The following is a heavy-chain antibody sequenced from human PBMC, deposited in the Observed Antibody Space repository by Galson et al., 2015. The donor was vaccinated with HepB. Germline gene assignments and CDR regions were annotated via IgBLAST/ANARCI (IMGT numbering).Heavy chain of an antibody. V-gene: IGHV3-21*01. Sequence: SLRLSCAASGFTFSSYSMNWVRQAPGKGLEWVSSISSSSSYIYYADSVKGRFTISRDNAKNSLYLQMNSLRAEDTAVYYCARYSSGWAPLFDYWGQGTLVTVSS. J-gene: IGHJ4*02. D-gene: IGHD6-19*01. CDR1: GFTFSSYS. CDR3: ARYSSGWAPLFDY. CDR2: ISSSSSYI.